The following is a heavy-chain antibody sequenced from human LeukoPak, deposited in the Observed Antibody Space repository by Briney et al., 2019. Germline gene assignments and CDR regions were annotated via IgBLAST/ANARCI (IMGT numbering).Heavy chain of an antibody. CDR3: ARDYIVATTNYYGMDV. CDR2: IIPIFGTA. V-gene: IGHV1-69*01. CDR1: GGTFSSYA. Sequence: SVKVSCTASGGTFSSYAISWVRQAPGQGLEWMGGIIPIFGTANYAQKFQGRVTITADESTSTAYMELSSLRSEDTAVYYCARDYIVATTNYYGMDVWGQGTTVTVSS. D-gene: IGHD5-12*01. J-gene: IGHJ6*02.